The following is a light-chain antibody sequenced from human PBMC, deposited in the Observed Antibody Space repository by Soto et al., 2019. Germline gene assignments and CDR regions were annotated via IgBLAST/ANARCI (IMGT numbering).Light chain of an antibody. CDR2: LGS. J-gene: IGKJ5*01. CDR3: MQALQTPIT. CDR1: QSLLHSNGYNY. Sequence: DIVMTQSPLSLPVTPGEPATISCRSSQSLLHSNGYNYLDWYLQKPGQSPQLLIYLGSNRASGVPDRFSGSGSGTEFTLKISRVEAEDDGVYYCMQALQTPITFGEGTRLEIK. V-gene: IGKV2-28*01.